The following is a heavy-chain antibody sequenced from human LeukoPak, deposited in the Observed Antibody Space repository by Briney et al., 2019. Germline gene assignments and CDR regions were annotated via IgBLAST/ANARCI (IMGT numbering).Heavy chain of an antibody. CDR1: GFTFSSYA. J-gene: IGHJ5*02. Sequence: GGSLRLSCAASGFTFSSYAMSWVRQAPGKGLEWVANIKQDGSEKYYVDSVKGRFTISRDNAKNSLYLQMNSLRAEDTAVYYCARDRNIGWFDPWGQGTLVTVSS. CDR2: IKQDGSEK. CDR3: ARDRNIGWFDP. V-gene: IGHV3-7*01. D-gene: IGHD2/OR15-2a*01.